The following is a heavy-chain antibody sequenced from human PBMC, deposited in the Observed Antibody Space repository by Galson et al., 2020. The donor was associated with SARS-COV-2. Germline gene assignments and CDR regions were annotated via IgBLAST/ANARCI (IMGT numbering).Heavy chain of an antibody. V-gene: IGHV3-30*04. Sequence: SLKISCAASGFTFSSYAMHWVRQAPGKGLEWVAVISYDEGNKFYADSVKGRFTISRDNSKNTLYLQMNSLRAEDTAVYYCARDLTYTSGWYGGELFDYWGQGTLVTVSS. CDR2: ISYDEGNK. D-gene: IGHD6-19*01. CDR1: GFTFSSYA. J-gene: IGHJ4*02. CDR3: ARDLTYTSGWYGGELFDY.